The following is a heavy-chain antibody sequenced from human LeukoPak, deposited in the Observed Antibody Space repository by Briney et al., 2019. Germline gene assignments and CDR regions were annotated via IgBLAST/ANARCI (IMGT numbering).Heavy chain of an antibody. CDR1: GGSISSGDYY. CDR3: ASREGYGDYEGWFDP. V-gene: IGHV4-30-4*01. J-gene: IGHJ5*02. D-gene: IGHD4-17*01. CDR2: IYYSGST. Sequence: SETLSLTCTVSGGSISSGDYYWSWIRQPPGKGLEWIGYIYYSGSTYYNPSLKSRVTISVDTSKNQFSLKLSSVTAADTAVYYCASREGYGDYEGWFDPWGQGTLVTVSS.